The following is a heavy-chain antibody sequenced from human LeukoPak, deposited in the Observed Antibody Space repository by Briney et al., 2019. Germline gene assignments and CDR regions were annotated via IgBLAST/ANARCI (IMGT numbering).Heavy chain of an antibody. D-gene: IGHD1-14*01. V-gene: IGHV3-30-3*01. J-gene: IGHJ6*02. CDR2: ISFDGNNK. CDR1: GFTFRSYA. CDR3: ARGIPSPRYYYYGMDV. Sequence: GGSLRLSCEASGFTFRSYAMHWVRQAPGKGLEWVAVISFDGNNKSYADSVKGRFTISRDSSKSTLYLQMHSLRAEDTAVYFCARGIPSPRYYYYGMDVWGQGTTVTVSS.